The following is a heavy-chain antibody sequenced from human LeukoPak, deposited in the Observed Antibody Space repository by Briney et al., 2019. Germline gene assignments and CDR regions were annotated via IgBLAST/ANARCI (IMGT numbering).Heavy chain of an antibody. CDR2: ISGSGGST. J-gene: IGHJ4*02. V-gene: IGHV3-23*01. D-gene: IGHD2-21*02. Sequence: GGSLRLSCVVSGITFSSYAMSWVRQAPGKGLEWVSTISGSGGSTYYADSVKGRFTISRDNAGNSLYPQMNSLRAEDTAVYYCTTSLPHIVEVTTSDGGNWGQGTLVTVSS. CDR1: GITFSSYA. CDR3: TTSLPHIVEVTTSDGGN.